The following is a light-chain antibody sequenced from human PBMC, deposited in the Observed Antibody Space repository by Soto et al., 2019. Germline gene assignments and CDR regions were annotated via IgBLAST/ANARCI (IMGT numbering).Light chain of an antibody. CDR3: SSSAGSNSYV. V-gene: IGLV2-8*01. CDR1: SSDVGDHNY. J-gene: IGLJ1*01. Sequence: QSVLTQPPSASGSPGQSVTISCTGTSSDVGDHNYVSWYQHHPGKAPKLVIYEVSQRPSGVPDRFSGSKSGNTASLTVSGLQAHDEADYYCSSSAGSNSYVFGTGTKVPVL. CDR2: EVS.